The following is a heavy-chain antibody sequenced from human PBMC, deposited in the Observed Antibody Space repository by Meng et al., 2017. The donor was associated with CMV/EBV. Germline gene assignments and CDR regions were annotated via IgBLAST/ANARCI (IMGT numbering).Heavy chain of an antibody. CDR3: ARDSRRYSSSWYEGMGFDY. Sequence: QVQLVQSGAEVKKPXASVKVCCKXSGGTFSSYAISWVRQAPGQGLEWMGGIIPIFGTANYAQKFQGRVTITADESTSTAYMELSSLRSEDTAVYYCARDSRRYSSSWYEGMGFDYWGQGTLVTVSS. CDR1: GGTFSSYA. J-gene: IGHJ4*02. V-gene: IGHV1-69*12. D-gene: IGHD6-13*01. CDR2: IIPIFGTA.